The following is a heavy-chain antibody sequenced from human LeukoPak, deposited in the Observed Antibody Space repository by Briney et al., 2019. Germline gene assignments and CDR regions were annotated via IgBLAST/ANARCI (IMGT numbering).Heavy chain of an antibody. J-gene: IGHJ5*02. V-gene: IGHV3-74*01. CDR3: ARDARYCSGGSCFNWFDP. CDR1: GFTFSSYW. CDR2: INSDGSST. D-gene: IGHD2-15*01. Sequence: PGGSLRLSCAASGFTFSSYWMHWVRQAPGKGLVWVSRINSDGSSTGYADSVKGRFTISRDNAKNTLYLQMNSLRAEDTAVYYCARDARYCSGGSCFNWFDPWGQGTLVTVSS.